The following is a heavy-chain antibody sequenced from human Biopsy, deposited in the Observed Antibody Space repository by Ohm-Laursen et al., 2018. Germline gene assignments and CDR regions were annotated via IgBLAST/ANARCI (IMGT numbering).Heavy chain of an antibody. CDR1: GFPFTGFS. CDR3: ARDPIVGSKADGMDV. D-gene: IGHD1-26*01. Sequence: LTLTCAASGFPFTGFSMHWVRQAPGKGLEWVSIIWYDGSNEYYADSVKGRFTISRDNSKNTVFLQMSSLRAEDTGVYYCARDPIVGSKADGMDVWGQGTTVTVSS. J-gene: IGHJ6*02. V-gene: IGHV3-33*08. CDR2: IWYDGSNE.